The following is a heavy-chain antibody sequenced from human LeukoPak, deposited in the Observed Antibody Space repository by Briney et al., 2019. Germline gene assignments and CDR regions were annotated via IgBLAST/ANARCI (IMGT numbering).Heavy chain of an antibody. CDR2: IIPIFGTA. J-gene: IGHJ3*02. CDR3: ARSYYYDSSGYYESKWGPDAFDI. Sequence: SVKVSCKASGYTFTNYGISWVRQAPGQGLEWMGGIIPIFGTANYAQKFQGRVTITADESTSTAYMELSSLRSEDTAVYYCARSYYYDSSGYYESKWGPDAFDIWGQGTMVTVPS. V-gene: IGHV1-69*13. D-gene: IGHD3-22*01. CDR1: GYTFTNYG.